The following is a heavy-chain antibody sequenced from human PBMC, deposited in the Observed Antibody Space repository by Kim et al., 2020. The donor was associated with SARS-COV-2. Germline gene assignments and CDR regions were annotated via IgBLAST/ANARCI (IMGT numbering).Heavy chain of an antibody. Sequence: GGSLRLSCAASGFTFSSYWMHWVRQAPGKGLVWVSRINSDGSSTSYADSVKGRFTISRDNAKNTLYLQMNSLRAEDTAVYYCARAPIYCSSTSCRDYYYYGMDVWGQGTTVTVSS. CDR1: GFTFSSYW. V-gene: IGHV3-74*01. CDR2: INSDGSST. J-gene: IGHJ6*02. CDR3: ARAPIYCSSTSCRDYYYYGMDV. D-gene: IGHD2-2*01.